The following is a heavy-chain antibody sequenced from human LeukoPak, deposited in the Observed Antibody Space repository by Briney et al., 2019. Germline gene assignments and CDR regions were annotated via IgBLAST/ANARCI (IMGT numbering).Heavy chain of an antibody. CDR1: GFTFSSYA. D-gene: IGHD4-17*01. CDR3: ARAEYGDYGWTYYFDY. Sequence: PGGSLRLSCAASGFTFSSYATHWVRQAPGKGLEWVAVISYDGSNKYYADSVKGRFTISRDNSKNTLYLQMNSLRAEDTAVYYCARAEYGDYGWTYYFDYWGQGTLVTVSS. J-gene: IGHJ4*02. V-gene: IGHV3-30-3*01. CDR2: ISYDGSNK.